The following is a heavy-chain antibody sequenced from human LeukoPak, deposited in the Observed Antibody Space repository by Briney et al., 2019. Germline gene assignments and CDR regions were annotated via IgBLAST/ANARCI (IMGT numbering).Heavy chain of an antibody. Sequence: ASVKVSCKASGYTFTSYGISWVRQAPGQGLEWMGWISAYNGNTNYAQKLQGRVTMTTDTSTSTAYMELRSLRSDDTAVYYCARVLTPWWELLRQYYGMDVWGQGTTVTVSS. CDR3: ARVLTPWWELLRQYYGMDV. J-gene: IGHJ6*02. CDR1: GYTFTSYG. CDR2: ISAYNGNT. V-gene: IGHV1-18*01. D-gene: IGHD1-26*01.